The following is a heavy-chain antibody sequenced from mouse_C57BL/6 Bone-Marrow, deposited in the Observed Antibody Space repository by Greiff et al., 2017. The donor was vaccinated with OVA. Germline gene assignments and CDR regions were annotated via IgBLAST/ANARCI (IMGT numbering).Heavy chain of an antibody. V-gene: IGHV2-2*01. Sequence: VQLQQSGPGLVQPSQSLSITCTVSGFSLTSSGVHWVRQSPGKGLEWLGVIWSGGSTDYNAAFISRLSISKDNSKSQVFFKMNSLQADDTAIYYCARLPLYYYGSSYWGQGTSVTVSS. CDR1: GFSLTSSG. CDR2: IWSGGST. CDR3: ARLPLYYYGSSY. D-gene: IGHD1-1*01. J-gene: IGHJ4*01.